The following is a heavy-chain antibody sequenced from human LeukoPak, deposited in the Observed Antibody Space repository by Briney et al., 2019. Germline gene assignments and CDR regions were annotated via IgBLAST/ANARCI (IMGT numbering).Heavy chain of an antibody. CDR3: ARSQGYCSGGSCLQGDWFDP. CDR1: GYSFTNYW. J-gene: IGHJ5*02. V-gene: IGHV5-51*01. D-gene: IGHD2-15*01. Sequence: GESLKISCKGSGYSFTNYWIGWVRQMPGKGLEWMGIIYPGDSDTRYSPSFQGQVTISADKSISTAYLQWGSLKASDTAMYYCARSQGYCSGGSCLQGDWFDPWGQGTLVTVSS. CDR2: IYPGDSDT.